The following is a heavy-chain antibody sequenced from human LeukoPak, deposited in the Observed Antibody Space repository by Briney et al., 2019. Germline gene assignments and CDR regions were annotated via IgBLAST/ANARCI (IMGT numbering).Heavy chain of an antibody. D-gene: IGHD6-19*01. J-gene: IGHJ4*02. CDR3: ARAGYSSGEIDY. Sequence: SETLSLTCAVYGGSFSGYYWSWIRQPPGKGLEWIGEINHSGSTNYNPSLKSRVTISVDTSKNQFSLKLSSVTAADTAVYYCARAGYSSGEIDYWGQGTLVTVSS. CDR2: INHSGST. V-gene: IGHV4-34*01. CDR1: GGSFSGYY.